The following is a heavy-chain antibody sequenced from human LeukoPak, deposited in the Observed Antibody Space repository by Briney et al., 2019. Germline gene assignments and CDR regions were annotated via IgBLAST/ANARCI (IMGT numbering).Heavy chain of an antibody. CDR2: ISYDGSNK. J-gene: IGHJ4*02. Sequence: GGSLRLSCAASGFTFSSYAMHWVRQAPGKGLEWVAVISYDGSNKYYADSVKGRFTISRDNSKNTLYLQMNSLRAEDTAVYYCARERSIGSLDYWGQGTLVTVSS. D-gene: IGHD1-26*01. V-gene: IGHV3-30-3*01. CDR1: GFTFSSYA. CDR3: ARERSIGSLDY.